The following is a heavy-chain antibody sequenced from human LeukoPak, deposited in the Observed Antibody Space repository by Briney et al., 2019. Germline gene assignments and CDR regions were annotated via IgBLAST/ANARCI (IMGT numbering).Heavy chain of an antibody. CDR3: VRDGEATTPYDY. V-gene: IGHV3-53*01. CDR1: EFTVTSNY. J-gene: IGHJ4*02. D-gene: IGHD1-7*01. CDR2: VYPGGDI. Sequence: GGSLRLSCAASEFTVTSNYTSWVRQAPGKGLQWVSVVYPGGDIYYADSVKGRFTISRDNARNTLYLQMNSLRGEDTAVYYCVRDGEATTPYDYWGQGTLVTVSS.